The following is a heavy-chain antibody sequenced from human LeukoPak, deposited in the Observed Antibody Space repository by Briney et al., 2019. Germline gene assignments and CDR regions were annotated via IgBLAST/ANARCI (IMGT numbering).Heavy chain of an antibody. CDR1: GGSVIGSY. D-gene: IGHD3-22*01. CDR3: ARSRNYDTTGFNPSYYLDS. CDR2: IYNTVDV. Sequence: SETLSLTCTVSGGSVIGSYWTWIRQSPGGSLQYLGYIYNTVDVNYSPSLKSRVTISIDMSRNQVSLRLTSVTAADTAIYYCARSRNYDTTGFNPSYYLDSWAQGALVTVAS. V-gene: IGHV4-59*02. J-gene: IGHJ4*02.